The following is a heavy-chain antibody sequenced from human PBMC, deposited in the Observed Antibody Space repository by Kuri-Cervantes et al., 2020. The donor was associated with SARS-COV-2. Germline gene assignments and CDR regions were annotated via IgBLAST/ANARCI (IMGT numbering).Heavy chain of an antibody. CDR1: GFTFSSYA. D-gene: IGHD5-12*01. Sequence: LSLTCAASGFTFSSYAMSWVRQAPGKGLEWVSAISGSGGSTYYADSVKGRFTISRDNSKNTLYLQMNSLRAEDTAVYYCARHQYSGYPSASDYWGQGTLVTVSS. J-gene: IGHJ4*02. V-gene: IGHV3-23*01. CDR2: ISGSGGST. CDR3: ARHQYSGYPSASDY.